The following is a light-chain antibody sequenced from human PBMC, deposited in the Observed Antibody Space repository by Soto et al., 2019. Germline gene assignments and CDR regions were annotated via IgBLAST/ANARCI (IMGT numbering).Light chain of an antibody. J-gene: IGLJ1*01. CDR3: QSYDRSLSGYI. CDR2: GNT. CDR1: SSNIGAGFD. V-gene: IGLV1-40*01. Sequence: QSVLTQPPSVSGAPGQRVTISCTGSSSNIGAGFDVYWYQQLPGAAPKLLIYGNTNRPSGVPDRFSGSKSGASASLAITGLPAEDEAEYFCQSYDRSLSGYIFGTGTKLTVL.